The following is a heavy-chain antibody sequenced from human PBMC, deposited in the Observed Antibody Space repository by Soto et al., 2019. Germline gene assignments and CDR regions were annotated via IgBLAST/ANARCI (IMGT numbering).Heavy chain of an antibody. CDR2: IWYDGSNK. J-gene: IGHJ3*02. CDR1: GFTFSSYG. V-gene: IGHV3-33*01. CDR3: ARPRSDYDSSGYYPDAFDI. Sequence: GGSLRLSCAASGFTFSSYGMHWVRQAPGKGLEWVAVIWYDGSNKYYADSVKGRFTISRDNSKNTLYLQMNSLRAEDTAVYYCARPRSDYDSSGYYPDAFDIWGQGTMVTVSS. D-gene: IGHD3-22*01.